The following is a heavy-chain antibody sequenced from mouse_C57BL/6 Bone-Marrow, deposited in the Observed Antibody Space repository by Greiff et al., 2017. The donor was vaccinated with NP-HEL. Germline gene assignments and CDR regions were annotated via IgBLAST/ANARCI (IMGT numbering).Heavy chain of an antibody. V-gene: IGHV5-4*01. CDR2: ISDGGSYT. Sequence: EVQVVESGGGLVKPGGSLKLSCAASGFTFSSYAMSWVRQTPEKRLEWVATISDGGSYTYYPDNVKGRFTISRDNAKNNLYLQMSHLKSEDTAMYYCAREDTTVVAIDYWGQGTTLTVSS. CDR1: GFTFSSYA. J-gene: IGHJ2*01. CDR3: AREDTTVVAIDY. D-gene: IGHD1-1*01.